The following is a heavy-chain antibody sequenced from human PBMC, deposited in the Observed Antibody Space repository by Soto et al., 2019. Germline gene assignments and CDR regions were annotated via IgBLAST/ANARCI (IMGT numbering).Heavy chain of an antibody. D-gene: IGHD5-18*01. CDR1: GASINSGGYF. Sequence: QVQLQESGPGLVKPSQTLSLACSVSGASINSGGYFWSGIRQLPGKGLEWIGYIHYSGSIYYNPSLKSRVVMSMDTSKNDFSLKLSSVTAADTAVFYCARGFVETAMAFDYWGQGALVTVSS. CDR2: IHYSGSI. V-gene: IGHV4-31*03. J-gene: IGHJ4*02. CDR3: ARGFVETAMAFDY.